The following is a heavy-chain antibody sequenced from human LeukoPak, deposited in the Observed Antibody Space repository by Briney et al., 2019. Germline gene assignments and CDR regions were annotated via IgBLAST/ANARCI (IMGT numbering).Heavy chain of an antibody. CDR1: GLTFSRYA. D-gene: IGHD6-13*01. Sequence: GGSLRLSCAVSGLTFSRYAMSWVRQAPGKGLEWVSSISSSSSYIYYADSVKGRFTISRDNAKNSLYLQMNSLRAEDTAVYYCARDQGLIAAAAFDYWGQGTLVTVSS. CDR2: ISSSSSYI. V-gene: IGHV3-21*01. J-gene: IGHJ4*02. CDR3: ARDQGLIAAAAFDY.